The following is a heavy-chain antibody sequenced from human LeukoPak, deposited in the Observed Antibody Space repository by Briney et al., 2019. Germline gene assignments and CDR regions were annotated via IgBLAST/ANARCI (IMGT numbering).Heavy chain of an antibody. CDR3: ARDLYRIVVVPHYFDY. Sequence: PGGSLRLSCTASGFTFSSFEMNWVRQAPGKGLEWVSFASLSGSTTYYADSVKGRFTISRDNAKNSLYLQMNSLRAEDTAVYYCARDLYRIVVVPHYFDYWGQGTLVTVSS. J-gene: IGHJ4*02. V-gene: IGHV3-48*03. CDR2: ASLSGSTT. D-gene: IGHD3-22*01. CDR1: GFTFSSFE.